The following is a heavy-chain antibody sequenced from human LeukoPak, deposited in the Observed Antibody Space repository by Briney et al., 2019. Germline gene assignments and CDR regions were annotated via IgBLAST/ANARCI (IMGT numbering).Heavy chain of an antibody. J-gene: IGHJ4*02. V-gene: IGHV5-51*01. CDR3: ARHVSYGNLVPVYYFDY. Sequence: GESLKISCQVSEGSFTNSWIGWVRQMPGQGLEWMGMIYPGDSDTIYSPSFQGQVKLSADKSTSTAYLQWSSLTASDTVIYYCARHVSYGNLVPVYYFDYWGQGALVIVSA. D-gene: IGHD5/OR15-5a*01. CDR2: IYPGDSDT. CDR1: EGSFTNSW.